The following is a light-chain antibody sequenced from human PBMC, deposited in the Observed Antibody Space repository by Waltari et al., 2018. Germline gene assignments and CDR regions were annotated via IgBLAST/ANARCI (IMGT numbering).Light chain of an antibody. CDR2: DNN. CDR3: ATWDSSLSAGV. Sequence: QSVLTQPPSVSAAPGQRVTISCSGNTSNIGHTYVSWYQQLPRTAPKLLIYDNNKRPSGIPDRISGSKSGTSATLGITGLQTGDEADYYCATWDSSLSAGVFGGGTKLTVL. V-gene: IGLV1-51*01. CDR1: TSNIGHTY. J-gene: IGLJ3*02.